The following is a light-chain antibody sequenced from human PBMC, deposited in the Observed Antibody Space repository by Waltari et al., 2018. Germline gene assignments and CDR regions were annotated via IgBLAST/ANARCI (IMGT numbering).Light chain of an antibody. CDR3: QIWDNLNGV. CDR2: RDT. V-gene: IGLV3-9*01. J-gene: IGLJ1*01. Sequence: GLAQPLSVSVALGQPATLSCGRDDFVNKHVHWYQPKPGQAPVLVIYRDTNRPSGIPERFTGSNSGNSATLTISGVQAGDEADYYCQIWDNLNGVFGPGTKVSIL. CDR1: DFVNKH.